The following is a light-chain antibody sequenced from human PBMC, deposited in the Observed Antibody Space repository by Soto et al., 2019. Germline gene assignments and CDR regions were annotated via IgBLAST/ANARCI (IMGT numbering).Light chain of an antibody. CDR1: SGHSSYA. V-gene: IGLV4-69*01. J-gene: IGLJ3*02. CDR2: LNSDGSH. CDR3: QTYGV. Sequence: QPVLTQSPSASASLGASVKLTCTLSSGHSSYAIAWHQQQPEKGPRYLMKLNSDGSHSKGDGIPDRFSGSSSGAERYLTISSLQSEDEADYYCQTYGVFGGGTKVTVL.